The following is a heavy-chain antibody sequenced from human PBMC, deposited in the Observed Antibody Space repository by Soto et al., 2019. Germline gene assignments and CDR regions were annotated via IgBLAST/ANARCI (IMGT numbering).Heavy chain of an antibody. J-gene: IGHJ5*02. Sequence: PSQTLSLTCAISGDSVSSNTASWNWIRQSPSRGLEWLGRTYFSSKWYNDYAVSVKSRIIINPDTSNNPFSLQLNSVTPEDTAVYFCAKGDNLGPKTGYAFDPWGQGIMVTVSS. CDR1: GDSVSSNTAS. CDR3: AKGDNLGPKTGYAFDP. V-gene: IGHV6-1*01. D-gene: IGHD5-12*01. CDR2: TYFSSKWYN.